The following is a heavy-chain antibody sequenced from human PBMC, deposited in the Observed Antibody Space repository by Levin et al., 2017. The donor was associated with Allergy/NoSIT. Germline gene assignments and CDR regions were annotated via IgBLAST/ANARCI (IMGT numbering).Heavy chain of an antibody. CDR2: INHSGST. D-gene: IGHD4-23*01. CDR1: GGSFSGYY. Sequence: NTSETLSLTCAVYGGSFSGYYWSWIRQPPGKGLEWIGEINHSGSTNYNPSLKSRVTISVDTSKNQFSLKLSSVTAADTAVYYCARTSVHYGGNQFDPWGQGTLVTVSS. J-gene: IGHJ5*02. V-gene: IGHV4-34*01. CDR3: ARTSVHYGGNQFDP.